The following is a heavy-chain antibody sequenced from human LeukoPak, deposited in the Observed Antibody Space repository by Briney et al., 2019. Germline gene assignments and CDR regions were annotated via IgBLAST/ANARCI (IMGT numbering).Heavy chain of an antibody. V-gene: IGHV1-18*01. CDR1: GYTFRSSG. CDR3: AGSLGYCTSNVCYLKY. Sequence: ASVKVSCKTSGYTFRSSGISRVGQAPGRGVAWMGWISAVKGDIHPARKFQDRVTLIPDTYTKPDNMELRGLRAADTAVYYCAGSLGYCTSNVCYLKYWGQGTLVTVSS. CDR2: ISAVKGDI. J-gene: IGHJ4*02. D-gene: IGHD2-2*01.